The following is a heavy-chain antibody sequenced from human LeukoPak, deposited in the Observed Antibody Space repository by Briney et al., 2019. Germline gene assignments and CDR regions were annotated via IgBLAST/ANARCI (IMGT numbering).Heavy chain of an antibody. CDR3: AKDHDYGDYYFFDY. D-gene: IGHD4-17*01. CDR2: ISGSGGST. J-gene: IGHJ4*02. Sequence: GGSLRLSCAASGFTFRSYAMSWVRQAPGQGLDWVAAISGSGGSTYYADSVKGRFTTSRDNSKNTLYLQMNSLRAEDTAVYYCAKDHDYGDYYFFDYWGQGTLVTVSS. V-gene: IGHV3-23*01. CDR1: GFTFRSYA.